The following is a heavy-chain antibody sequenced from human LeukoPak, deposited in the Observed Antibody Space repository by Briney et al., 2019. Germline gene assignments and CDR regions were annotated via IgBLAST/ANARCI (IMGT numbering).Heavy chain of an antibody. CDR2: ISASGDNT. V-gene: IGHV3-23*01. J-gene: IGHJ6*04. D-gene: IGHD2-2*01. CDR1: GFTFSSQV. CDR3: ARHIVVVPAATSGMDV. Sequence: PGASLRLSCAASGFTFSSQVMSWVRRAPGKGLEWVSTISASGDNTYYADSVKGRFTISRDNSKNTLYLQMNSLRAEDTAVYYCARHIVVVPAATSGMDVWGKGTTVTASS.